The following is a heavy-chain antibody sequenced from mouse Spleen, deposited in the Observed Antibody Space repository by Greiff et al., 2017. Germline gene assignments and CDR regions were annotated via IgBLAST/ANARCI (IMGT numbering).Heavy chain of an antibody. CDR3: ARGLMDY. CDR2: ISSGGSYT. Sequence: DVQLVESGGGLVKPGGSLKLSCAASGFTFSSYAMSWVRQTPEKRLEWVATISSGGSYTYYPDSVKGRFTISRDNAKNTLYQQMSSLRSEDTAMYYCARGLMDYWGQGTSVTVSS. J-gene: IGHJ4*01. CDR1: GFTFSSYA. V-gene: IGHV5-9-3*01.